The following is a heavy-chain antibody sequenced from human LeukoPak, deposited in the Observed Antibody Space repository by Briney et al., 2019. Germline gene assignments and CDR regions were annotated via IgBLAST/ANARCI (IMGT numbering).Heavy chain of an antibody. CDR2: IFHSGST. Sequence: SETLSLTCTVSGGSISYSSYYWGWIRQPPGKGLEWIGSIFHSGSTFYNPSLKSRVTISVDTSKNQFSLKLTSVTAADTAVYYCARDPYDSSGYFDYWGQGTLVTVSS. CDR3: ARDPYDSSGYFDY. D-gene: IGHD3-22*01. CDR1: GGSISYSSYY. J-gene: IGHJ4*02. V-gene: IGHV4-39*07.